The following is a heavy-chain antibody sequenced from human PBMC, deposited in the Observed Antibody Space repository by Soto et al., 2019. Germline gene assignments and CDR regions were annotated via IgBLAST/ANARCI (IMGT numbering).Heavy chain of an antibody. CDR1: GSTLPELF. V-gene: IGHV1-46*01. J-gene: IGHJ3*02. CDR2: INPKGGGT. D-gene: IGHD6-19*01. CDR3: ASDRHSSGWLDAFDI. Sequence: ASVTVSCPVSGSTLPELFMHWVRQAPGQGLEWMGIINPKGGGTSYAQKFQGRFTISRHSSKNTVYLQMNSLRAEDTAVYYCASDRHSSGWLDAFDIWGQGTMVTVSS.